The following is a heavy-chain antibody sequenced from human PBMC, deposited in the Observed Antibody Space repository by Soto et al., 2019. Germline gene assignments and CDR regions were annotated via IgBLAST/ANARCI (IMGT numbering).Heavy chain of an antibody. CDR1: GYTFTSYG. V-gene: IGHV1-18*01. CDR3: ARFDLEDTACDY. J-gene: IGHJ4*02. D-gene: IGHD5-18*01. Sequence: QVQLVQSGAEVKKPGASVKVSCKAPGYTFTSYGISWVRQARGQGLEWMGWISAYNVKTNYAQKRQGRVTMTTDTSTSTAYMELRSLRSDDTAVYYCARFDLEDTACDYWGQGTLVTVS. CDR2: ISAYNVKT.